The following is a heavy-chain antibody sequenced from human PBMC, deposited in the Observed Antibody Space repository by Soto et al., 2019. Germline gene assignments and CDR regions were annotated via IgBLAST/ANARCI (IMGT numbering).Heavy chain of an antibody. CDR2: IYYSGST. J-gene: IGHJ5*02. D-gene: IGHD6-6*01. CDR1: GGSISSGDYY. CDR3: ARGTFEYSSSSDSFDL. Sequence: SETLSLTCTVSGGSISSGDYYWSWIRQPPGKGLEWIGYIYYSGSTYYNPSLKSRVTISVDTSKNQFSLKLSSVTAADTAVYYCARGTFEYSSSSDSFDLWGQGTLVTVSS. V-gene: IGHV4-30-4*01.